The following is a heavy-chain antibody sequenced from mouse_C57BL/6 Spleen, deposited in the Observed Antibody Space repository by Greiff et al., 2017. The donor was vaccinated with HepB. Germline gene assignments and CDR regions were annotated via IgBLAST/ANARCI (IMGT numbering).Heavy chain of an antibody. CDR1: GYTFTSYW. Sequence: QVQLRQPGAELVKPGASVKLSCKASGYTFTSYWMHWVKQRPGQGLEWIGMIHPNSGSTNYNEKFKSKATLTVDKSSSTAYMQLSSLTSEDSAVYYCAPHYGYGGGWFAYWGQGTLVTVSA. CDR2: IHPNSGST. D-gene: IGHD2-2*01. J-gene: IGHJ3*01. V-gene: IGHV1-64*01. CDR3: APHYGYGGGWFAY.